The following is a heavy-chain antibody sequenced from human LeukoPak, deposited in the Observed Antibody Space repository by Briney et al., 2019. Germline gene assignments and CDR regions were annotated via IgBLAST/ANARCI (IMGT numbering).Heavy chain of an antibody. CDR2: MNPNSGNT. J-gene: IGHJ3*02. D-gene: IGHD3-22*01. CDR1: GYTFTSYD. CDR3: ARAEGYDSSGYRKSDAFDI. Sequence: PWASVKVSCKASGYTFTSYDINWVRQATGQGLEWMGWMNPNSGNTGYAQKFQGRVTMTRNTSISTAYMELSSLRSEDTAVYYCARAEGYDSSGYRKSDAFDIWGQGTMVTVSS. V-gene: IGHV1-8*01.